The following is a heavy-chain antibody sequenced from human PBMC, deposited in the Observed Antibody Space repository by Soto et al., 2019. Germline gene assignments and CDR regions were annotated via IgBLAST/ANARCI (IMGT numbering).Heavy chain of an antibody. D-gene: IGHD4-17*01. Sequence: NPSETLSLTCTVSGGSVSSGSYYWSWIRQPPGKGLEWIGYIYYSGSTNYNPSLKSRVTISVDTSKNQFSLKLSSVTAADTAVYYCARDLSGDYGPEAPPDYYYGVDVWGQGTTVTVSS. J-gene: IGHJ6*02. V-gene: IGHV4-61*01. CDR1: GGSVSSGSYY. CDR3: ARDLSGDYGPEAPPDYYYGVDV. CDR2: IYYSGST.